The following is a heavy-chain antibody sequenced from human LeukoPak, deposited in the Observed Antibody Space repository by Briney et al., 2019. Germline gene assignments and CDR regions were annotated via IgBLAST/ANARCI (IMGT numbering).Heavy chain of an antibody. J-gene: IGHJ2*01. CDR1: GFTFSNYW. CDR2: IKQDGSEQ. D-gene: IGHD3-10*01. V-gene: IGHV3-7*01. Sequence: GGSLRLSCAAYGFTFSNYWMNWVRQAPGKGLEWVANIKQDGSEQYYVDSVKGRFTISRDNAENTVYLQMNSLGAEDTALYFCARVNTGNWYFDLWGRGTLVTVSS. CDR3: ARVNTGNWYFDL.